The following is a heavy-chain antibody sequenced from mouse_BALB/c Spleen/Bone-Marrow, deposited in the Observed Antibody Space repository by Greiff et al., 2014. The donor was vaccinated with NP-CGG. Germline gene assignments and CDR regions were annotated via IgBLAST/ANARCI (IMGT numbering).Heavy chain of an antibody. CDR2: IRNKANGYTT. V-gene: IGHV7-3*02. J-gene: IGHJ2*01. CDR3: ARDIGGITLDY. Sequence: EVQLQESGGGLVQPGGSLRLSCATSGFTFTDYYMNWVRQPPGKALEWLGFIRNKANGYTTEFSASVKGRFTISRDNSQSILYLQMNTLRAEDSATYYCARDIGGITLDYWGQGTTLTVSS. D-gene: IGHD1-1*01. CDR1: GFTFTDYY.